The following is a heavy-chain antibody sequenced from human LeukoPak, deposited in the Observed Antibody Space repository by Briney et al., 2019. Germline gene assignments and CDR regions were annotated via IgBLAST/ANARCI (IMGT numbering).Heavy chain of an antibody. CDR1: GGTFSSYA. CDR3: ARDNLRGLRDGYNFNWFDP. Sequence: SMKVSCKASGGTFSSYAISWVRQAPGQGLEWMGGIIPIFGTANYARKFQGRVTITADESTSTAYMELSSLRSEDTAVYYCARDNLRGLRDGYNFNWFDPWGQGTLVTVSS. V-gene: IGHV1-69*13. D-gene: IGHD5-24*01. J-gene: IGHJ5*02. CDR2: IIPIFGTA.